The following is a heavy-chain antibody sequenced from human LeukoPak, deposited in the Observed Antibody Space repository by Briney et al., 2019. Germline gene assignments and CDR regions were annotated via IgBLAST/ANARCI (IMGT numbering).Heavy chain of an antibody. CDR1: GGSISSSNYY. D-gene: IGHD2-8*01. CDR3: ARASKGGRMLYYMDV. CDR2: IYYSGST. Sequence: PSETLSLTCTVSGGSISSSNYYWGWIRQPPGKGLEWIGSIYYSGSTYYNPSLKSRVTMSVDTSKNQFSLKLSSVTAADTAVYYCARASKGGRMLYYMDVWGKGTTVTISS. J-gene: IGHJ6*03. V-gene: IGHV4-39*07.